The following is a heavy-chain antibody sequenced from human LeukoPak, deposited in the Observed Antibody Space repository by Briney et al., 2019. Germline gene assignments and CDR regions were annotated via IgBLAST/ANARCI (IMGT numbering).Heavy chain of an antibody. CDR1: GFTFSSYA. CDR2: ISGSGGST. Sequence: TGGSLRLSCAASGFTFSSYAMSWVCQAPGKGLEWVSAISGSGGSTYYADSVKGRFTISRDNSKNTLYLQMNSLRAEDTAVYYCAKDVMLGPSDSSGYYYAPFDYWGQGTLVTVSS. D-gene: IGHD3-22*01. CDR3: AKDVMLGPSDSSGYYYAPFDY. J-gene: IGHJ4*02. V-gene: IGHV3-23*01.